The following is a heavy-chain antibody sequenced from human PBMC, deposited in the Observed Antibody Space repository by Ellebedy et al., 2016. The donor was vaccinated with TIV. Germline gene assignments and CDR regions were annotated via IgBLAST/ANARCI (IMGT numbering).Heavy chain of an antibody. J-gene: IGHJ6*02. Sequence: SVKVSXXASGGTFSSYAISWVRQAPGQGLEWMGGIIPIFGTANYAQKFQGRVTITADESTSTAYMELSSLRSEDTAVYYCAKNILTGYQYFYYGMDVWGQGTTVTVSS. CDR2: IIPIFGTA. CDR3: AKNILTGYQYFYYGMDV. CDR1: GGTFSSYA. D-gene: IGHD3-9*01. V-gene: IGHV1-69*13.